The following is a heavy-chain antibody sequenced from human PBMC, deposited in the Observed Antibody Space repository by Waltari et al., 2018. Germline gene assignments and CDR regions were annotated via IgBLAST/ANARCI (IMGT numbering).Heavy chain of an antibody. D-gene: IGHD6-19*01. V-gene: IGHV3-23*01. J-gene: IGHJ4*02. Sequence: EVQLLESGGGLVQPGGSLRLSCAASGFTFSSYAMSWVRQAPGKGLEWVSVISGSGGSTYYADSVKGRFTISRDNSKNTLYLKINSLRAEDTAVYYCAKSGISVGYFDYWGRGTLVTVSS. CDR1: GFTFSSYA. CDR3: AKSGISVGYFDY. CDR2: ISGSGGST.